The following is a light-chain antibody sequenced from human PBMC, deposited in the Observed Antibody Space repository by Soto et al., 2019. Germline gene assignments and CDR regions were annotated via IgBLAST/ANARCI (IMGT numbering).Light chain of an antibody. Sequence: DIQLTQSPSFLSASVGDRVTITCRASQGISSYLAWYQQNPGKAPKLLIYAASTLQSGVPSRFSGSGSGTEFTLTISSLQPEDFATYYCQQLNSYPFFGPGTKVHIK. CDR3: QQLNSYPF. J-gene: IGKJ3*01. V-gene: IGKV1-9*01. CDR2: AAS. CDR1: QGISSY.